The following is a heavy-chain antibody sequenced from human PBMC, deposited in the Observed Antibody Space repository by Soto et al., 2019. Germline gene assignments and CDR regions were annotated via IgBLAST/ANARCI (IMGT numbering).Heavy chain of an antibody. J-gene: IGHJ6*03. D-gene: IGHD6-13*01. Sequence: ASVKVSCKASGYTFTSYGISWVRQAPGQGLEWMGWIISYTGVPIYAQNFQGRITITADSSSSTAYMELSSLTSDDTAVYYCAREPSIAAVGIPLYSYYYMDVWGEGTAVTVSS. V-gene: IGHV1-18*01. CDR2: IISYTGVP. CDR1: GYTFTSYG. CDR3: AREPSIAAVGIPLYSYYYMDV.